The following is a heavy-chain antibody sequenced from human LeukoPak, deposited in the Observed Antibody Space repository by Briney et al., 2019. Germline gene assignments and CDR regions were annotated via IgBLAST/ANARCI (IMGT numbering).Heavy chain of an antibody. J-gene: IGHJ2*01. CDR3: AKDQSCGGSCYWHFDL. D-gene: IGHD2-15*01. CDR1: GFTFSSYG. CDR2: IWYDGSNK. Sequence: GSLRLSCAASGFTFSSYGMHWVRQAPGKGLEWVAVIWYDGSNKYYADSVKGRFTISRDNSKNTLYLQMNSLRAEDTAIYYCAKDQSCGGSCYWHFDLWGRGTLVTVSS. V-gene: IGHV3-33*06.